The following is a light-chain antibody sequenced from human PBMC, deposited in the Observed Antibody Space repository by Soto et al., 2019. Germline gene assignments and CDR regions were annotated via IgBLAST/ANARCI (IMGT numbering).Light chain of an antibody. CDR3: QSYDSSLSGTEV. CDR2: GNS. J-gene: IGLJ1*01. CDR1: SSNIGAGYD. Sequence: QSVLTQPPSVSGAPGQRVTISCTGSSSNIGAGYDVHWYQQLPGTAPKLLIYGNSNRPSGVPDRFSGSKSGTSASRAIPGLQAEDEADYYCQSYDSSLSGTEVFGTGTKLTVL. V-gene: IGLV1-40*01.